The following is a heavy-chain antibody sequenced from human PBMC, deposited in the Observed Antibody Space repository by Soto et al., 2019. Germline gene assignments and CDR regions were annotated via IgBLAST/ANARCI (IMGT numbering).Heavy chain of an antibody. CDR2: ISSSSSTI. J-gene: IGHJ3*02. Sequence: GGSLRLSCAASGFTFSSYSMNWVRQAPGKGLEWVSYISSSSSTIYYADSVKGRFTISRDNAKNSLYLQMNSLRAEDTAVYYCARECGGGSCYYAFDIWGQGTMVTVSS. CDR3: ARECGGGSCYYAFDI. CDR1: GFTFSSYS. V-gene: IGHV3-48*01. D-gene: IGHD2-15*01.